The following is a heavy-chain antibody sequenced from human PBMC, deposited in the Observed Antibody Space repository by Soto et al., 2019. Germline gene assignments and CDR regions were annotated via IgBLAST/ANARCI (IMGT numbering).Heavy chain of an antibody. CDR2: IKSKTDGGTT. CDR3: TTDRGVRDYGDYYDY. CDR1: GFTFSNAW. V-gene: IGHV3-15*01. J-gene: IGHJ4*02. Sequence: GGSLRLSCAASGFTFSNAWMSWVRQAPGKGLEWVGRIKSKTDGGTTDYAAPVKGRFTISRDDSKNTLYLQMNSLKTEDTAVYYCTTDRGVRDYGDYYDYWGQGTLVTVSS. D-gene: IGHD4-17*01.